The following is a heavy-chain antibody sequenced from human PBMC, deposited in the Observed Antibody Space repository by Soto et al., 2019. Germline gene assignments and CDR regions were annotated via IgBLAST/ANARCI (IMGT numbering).Heavy chain of an antibody. CDR2: ISAYNGNT. CDR3: ARIRLLWFGESEAPNGFDP. CDR1: GYTFTSYG. V-gene: IGHV1-18*01. D-gene: IGHD3-10*01. J-gene: IGHJ5*02. Sequence: QVQLVQSGAEVKKPGASVKVSCKASGYTFTSYGISWVRQAPGQGLEWMGWISAYNGNTNYAQKLQGRVTMTTDTXXSXAXXELRSMRFGDTAVYYCARIRLLWFGESEAPNGFDPWGQGTLVTVSS.